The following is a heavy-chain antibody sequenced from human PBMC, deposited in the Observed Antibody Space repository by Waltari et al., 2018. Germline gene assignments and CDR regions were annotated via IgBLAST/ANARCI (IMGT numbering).Heavy chain of an antibody. J-gene: IGHJ5*02. CDR1: GYAINSGFY. CDR2: IYHDGTT. Sequence: QVQLQESGPRLVKPSETLSLTCDLSGYAINSGFYWGWFRQAPEKGLEWIATIYHDGTTFYNPSLTSRVTTSMDTSKNQISLKLKSVTAADTAVYYCTRQTLGYCTSAACRRLEAWGQGTLVTVSS. D-gene: IGHD2-8*02. CDR3: TRQTLGYCTSAACRRLEA. V-gene: IGHV4-38-2*01.